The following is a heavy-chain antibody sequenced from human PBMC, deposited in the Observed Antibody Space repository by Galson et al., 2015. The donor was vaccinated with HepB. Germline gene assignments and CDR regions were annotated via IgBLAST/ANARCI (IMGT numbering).Heavy chain of an antibody. CDR3: AKDLTRYSSSWSRFDY. CDR1: GFTFSSYG. V-gene: IGHV3-30*02. D-gene: IGHD6-13*01. J-gene: IGHJ4*02. Sequence: SLRLSCAASGFTFSSYGMHWVRQAPGKGLEWVAFIRYDGSNKYYADSVKGRFTISRDNSKNTLYLQMNSLRAEDTAVYYCAKDLTRYSSSWSRFDYWGQGTLVTVSS. CDR2: IRYDGSNK.